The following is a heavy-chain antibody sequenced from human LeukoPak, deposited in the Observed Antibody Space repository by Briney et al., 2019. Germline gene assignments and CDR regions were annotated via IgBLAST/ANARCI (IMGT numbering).Heavy chain of an antibody. D-gene: IGHD2-15*01. CDR2: INPNSGGT. J-gene: IGHJ4*02. V-gene: IGHV1-2*02. CDR3: ASPARHPVVAATTRFDY. Sequence: GASVKVSCKASGYTFTGYYVHWVRQAPGQGLEWMGWINPNSGGTNYAQKFQGRVTMTRDTSISTAYMELSRLRSDDTAVYYCASPARHPVVAATTRFDYWGQGTLVTVSS. CDR1: GYTFTGYY.